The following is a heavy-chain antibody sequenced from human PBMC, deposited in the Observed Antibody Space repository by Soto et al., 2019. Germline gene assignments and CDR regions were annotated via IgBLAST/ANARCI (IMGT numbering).Heavy chain of an antibody. D-gene: IGHD3-16*01. CDR2: MNPNSGNS. CDR3: ARGWGRWPHEKPGDY. J-gene: IGHJ4*02. V-gene: IGHV1-8*01. CDR1: EYTFVNHD. Sequence: QVQLVQSGAELKEPGASVKVSCTASEYTFVNHDINWVRQAPGRGLEWMGWMNPNSGNSGFAQKFHDRVTMTRDTSTDTAYMELRNLRSDDTAVYYCARGWGRWPHEKPGDYWGQGTLVTVS.